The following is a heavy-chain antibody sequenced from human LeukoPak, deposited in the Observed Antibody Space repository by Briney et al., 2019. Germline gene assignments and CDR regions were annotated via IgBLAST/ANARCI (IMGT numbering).Heavy chain of an antibody. CDR3: ARDQGIAVARNNWFDP. D-gene: IGHD6-19*01. CDR2: ISPYNGNT. CDR1: GYTLNNYG. J-gene: IGHJ5*02. V-gene: IGHV1-18*01. Sequence: ASVKVSCKASGYTLNNYGISWVRQAPGQGLEWLGWISPYNGNTIYAQKVQGRVALTADTSTSTAYMELTSLRSEDTAVYYCARDQGIAVARNNWFDPWGQGTLVTVSS.